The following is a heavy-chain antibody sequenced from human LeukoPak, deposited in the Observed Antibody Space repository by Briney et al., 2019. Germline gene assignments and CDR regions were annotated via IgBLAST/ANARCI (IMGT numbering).Heavy chain of an antibody. V-gene: IGHV3-23*01. Sequence: GGSLRLSCAASGFTFSTYAMSWVRQAPGKGLEWVSSISGSGGSTYYADSVEGRFTVSRDNSKNMLSLLLSSLRAEDTAVYYCAKRVGTWSSLFDYWGKGTLVTVSS. CDR1: GFTFSTYA. J-gene: IGHJ4*02. D-gene: IGHD1-26*01. CDR3: AKRVGTWSSLFDY. CDR2: ISGSGGST.